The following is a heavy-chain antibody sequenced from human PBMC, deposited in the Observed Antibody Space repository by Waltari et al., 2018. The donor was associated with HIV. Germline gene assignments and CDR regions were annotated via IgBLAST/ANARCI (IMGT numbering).Heavy chain of an antibody. CDR2: INAGNGNT. D-gene: IGHD6-13*01. V-gene: IGHV1-3*01. CDR3: ARDTSSSWYEYYYGMDV. J-gene: IGHJ6*02. CDR1: GNTFTSYA. Sequence: QVQLVQSGAEVKKPGASVKVSCKASGNTFTSYAMHWVRLAPGQRSEWMGWINAGNGNTKYSQKFQGRVTITRDTSASTAYMELSSLRSEDTAVYYCARDTSSSWYEYYYGMDVWGQGTTVTVSS.